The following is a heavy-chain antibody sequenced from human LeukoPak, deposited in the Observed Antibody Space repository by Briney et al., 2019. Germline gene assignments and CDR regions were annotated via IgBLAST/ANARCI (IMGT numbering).Heavy chain of an antibody. Sequence: GASVKVSCKASGYTFSIYGITWVRQAPGQGLEWMGWIRAHTGKSDYAQKFQNRVTMTADTATSTAYMELRSLGSDDTAVYYCARDGKGRFDFRENDYWGRGTLVTVSS. CDR1: GYTFSIYG. V-gene: IGHV1-18*01. CDR2: IRAHTGKS. CDR3: ARDGKGRFDFRENDY. D-gene: IGHD3-3*01. J-gene: IGHJ4*02.